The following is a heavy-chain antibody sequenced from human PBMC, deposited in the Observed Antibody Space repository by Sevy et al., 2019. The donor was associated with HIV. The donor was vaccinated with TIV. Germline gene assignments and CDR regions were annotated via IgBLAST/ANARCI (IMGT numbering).Heavy chain of an antibody. CDR1: GYSFTHYW. V-gene: IGHV5-51*01. D-gene: IGHD5-12*01. J-gene: IGHJ6*02. Sequence: GESLKISCEGSGYSFTHYWIAWVRQIPGKGLEWMGIIYPGDPAPTYSPPFQGRVTISADKSINIAYLQWSRLRASDTAIYYCARLNGFEPYSYYALDVWGQGTTVTVSS. CDR2: IYPGDPAP. CDR3: ARLNGFEPYSYYALDV.